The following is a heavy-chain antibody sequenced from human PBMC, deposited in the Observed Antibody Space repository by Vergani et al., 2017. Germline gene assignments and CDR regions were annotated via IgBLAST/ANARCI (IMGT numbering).Heavy chain of an antibody. CDR1: GGSISSYY. Sequence: QVQLPESGPGLVKPSETLSLTCTVSGGSISSYYWCWIRQPPGKGLEWIGYIYYSGSTNYNTSLKSRVTISVDTSKNQFSLKLGSVTAADTAVYYCARVPMVRGVPYGMDVWGQGTTVTVSS. D-gene: IGHD3-10*01. CDR3: ARVPMVRGVPYGMDV. CDR2: IYYSGST. J-gene: IGHJ6*02. V-gene: IGHV4-59*01.